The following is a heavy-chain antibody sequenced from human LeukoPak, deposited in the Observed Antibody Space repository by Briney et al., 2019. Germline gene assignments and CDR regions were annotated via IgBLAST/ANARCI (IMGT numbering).Heavy chain of an antibody. CDR1: GFAFSDYY. CDR3: AILSHDYGDYRYFDY. CDR2: ISSSGSTI. J-gene: IGHJ4*02. V-gene: IGHV3-11*01. D-gene: IGHD4-17*01. Sequence: GGSLRLSCAASGFAFSDYYMSWIRQAPGKGLEWVSYISSSGSTIYYADSVKGRFTISRDNAKNSLYLQMNSLRAEDTAVYYCAILSHDYGDYRYFDYWGQGTLVTVSS.